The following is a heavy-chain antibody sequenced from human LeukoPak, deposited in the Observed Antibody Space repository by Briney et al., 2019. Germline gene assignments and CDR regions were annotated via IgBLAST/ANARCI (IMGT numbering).Heavy chain of an antibody. V-gene: IGHV3-30*18. CDR1: GFTFSSYG. CDR2: ISYDGSNK. D-gene: IGHD6-13*01. J-gene: IGHJ4*02. CDR3: AKPYSSSWYYPAGYYFDY. Sequence: PGGSLRLSCAASGFTFSSYGMLWVRQAPGKGLEWVAVISYDGSNKYYADSVKGRFTISRDNSKNTLYLQMNSLRAEDTAVYYCAKPYSSSWYYPAGYYFDYWGQGTLVTVPS.